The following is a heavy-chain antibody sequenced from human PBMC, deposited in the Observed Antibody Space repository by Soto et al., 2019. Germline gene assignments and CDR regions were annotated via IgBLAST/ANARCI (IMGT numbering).Heavy chain of an antibody. CDR2: IIPILNSP. CDR1: GGTFGSYA. V-gene: IGHV1-69*13. Sequence: SVKVSCKASGGTFGSYAITWVRRAPGQGLEWLGGIIPILNSPAYAQTFQARVVITADEITNTAYMELNSLRFDETAVYYCAREAPYCTSATCPKFYNMDVWGQGTTVTVSS. CDR3: AREAPYCTSATCPKFYNMDV. J-gene: IGHJ6*02. D-gene: IGHD2-2*01.